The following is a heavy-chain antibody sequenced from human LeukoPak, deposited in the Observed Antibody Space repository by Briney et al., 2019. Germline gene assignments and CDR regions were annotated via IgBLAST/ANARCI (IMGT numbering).Heavy chain of an antibody. V-gene: IGHV4-4*07. CDR1: GGSISSYY. J-gene: IGHJ3*02. CDR2: IYPTGST. Sequence: SETLSLTCTVSGGSISSYYWSWIRQSAGKGLEWIGRIYPTGSTNYNPSLKSRATMSVDTSKNQFSLKLTSVTAADTAVYYCARTNAFDIWGQGTMVTVSS. CDR3: ARTNAFDI.